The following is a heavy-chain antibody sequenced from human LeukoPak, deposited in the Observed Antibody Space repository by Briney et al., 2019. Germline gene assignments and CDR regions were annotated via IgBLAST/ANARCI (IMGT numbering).Heavy chain of an antibody. Sequence: PGGSLRLSCAASGFTFSTYAMSWVRQAPGKGPEWVSFSTNSVTDISYADSVRGRFTISRDNAKNSLYLQMNDLRDEDTAVYYCARGRDHAFDIWGQGTMVTVSS. J-gene: IGHJ3*02. CDR1: GFTFSTYA. CDR3: ARGRDHAFDI. CDR2: STNSVTDI. V-gene: IGHV3-48*02.